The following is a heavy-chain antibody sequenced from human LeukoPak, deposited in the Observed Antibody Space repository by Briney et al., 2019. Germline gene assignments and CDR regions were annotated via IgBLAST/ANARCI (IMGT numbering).Heavy chain of an antibody. Sequence: ASVKVSCKASGYTFTGYYMHWVRQAPGQGLEWMGWINPNSGGTNYAQKFQGRVTMTRDTSISTAYMELSRLRSDDTAVYYCARGRDGYNSYADYWGQGTLVTVSS. J-gene: IGHJ4*02. CDR2: INPNSGGT. V-gene: IGHV1-2*02. CDR1: GYTFTGYY. CDR3: ARGRDGYNSYADY. D-gene: IGHD5-24*01.